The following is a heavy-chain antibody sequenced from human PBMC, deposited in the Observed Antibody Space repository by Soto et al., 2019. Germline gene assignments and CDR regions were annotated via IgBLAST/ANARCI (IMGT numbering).Heavy chain of an antibody. J-gene: IGHJ6*02. CDR1: GYTFTSYA. Sequence: GASVKVSCKASGYTFTSYAMHWVRQAPGQRLEWMGWINAGNGNTKYSQKFQGRVTITRDTSASTAYMELSSLRSEDTAVYYCARGPRYSSSSVFSLGYYGMDVWGQGTTVTVSS. CDR2: INAGNGNT. V-gene: IGHV1-3*01. CDR3: ARGPRYSSSSVFSLGYYGMDV. D-gene: IGHD6-6*01.